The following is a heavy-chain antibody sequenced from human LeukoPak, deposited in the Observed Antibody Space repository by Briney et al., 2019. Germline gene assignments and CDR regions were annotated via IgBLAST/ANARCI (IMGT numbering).Heavy chain of an antibody. D-gene: IGHD4-17*01. V-gene: IGHV4-59*08. CDR2: IYYRGST. CDR3: ARHINDYGDSNFDY. CDR1: GGSISRSY. Sequence: KPSETMSLTCTVSGGSISRSYWSWIRQPPGMGLEWLGYIYYRGSTNYNPSLKSRVTISVDTSKNQISLRLSSVTAADTAVYYCARHINDYGDSNFDYWGQGTLVTVSP. J-gene: IGHJ4*02.